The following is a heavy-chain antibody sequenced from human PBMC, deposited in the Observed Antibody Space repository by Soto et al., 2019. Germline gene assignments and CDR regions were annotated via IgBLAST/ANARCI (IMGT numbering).Heavy chain of an antibody. CDR1: GFNFSYYW. V-gene: IGHV3-74*01. CDR2: IQNDGSRT. J-gene: IGHJ3*01. CDR3: ARGDRGGFDL. Sequence: EEQLVKSGGGLVQSGGSLRLSCAASGFNFSYYWMHWVRQVQGKGLVWVSHIQNDGSRTTYADSVKGRLTISRDNAKNTLYLQMNSLRAEDTAVYFCARGDRGGFDLWGQGTVVTVSS. D-gene: IGHD2-15*01.